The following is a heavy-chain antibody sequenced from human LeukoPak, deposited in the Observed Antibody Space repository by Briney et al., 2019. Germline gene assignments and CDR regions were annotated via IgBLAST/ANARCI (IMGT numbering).Heavy chain of an antibody. V-gene: IGHV3-23*01. D-gene: IGHD6-25*01. Sequence: GGSLRLSCVVSGFPFSSYAMSWVRQAPGKGLEWVSGIYPSADSTYYADSVKGRFTISRDNSKNTIYLQMNNLRAEDTAVYYCLNYRQRLSFDYWGQGTLVTVSS. CDR2: IYPSADST. CDR3: LNYRQRLSFDY. J-gene: IGHJ4*02. CDR1: GFPFSSYA.